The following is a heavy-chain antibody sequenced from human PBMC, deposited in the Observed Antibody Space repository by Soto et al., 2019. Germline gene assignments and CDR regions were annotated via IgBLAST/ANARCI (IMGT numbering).Heavy chain of an antibody. Sequence: PSETLSLTCTVSGGSISDSNDHWSWIRQPPGKGLEWIGYIYYSGSTNYNPPLKSRVTISVDTSKNQFSLKLSSVTAADTAVYYCARHEQVRYYFDYWGQGTLVTVSS. V-gene: IGHV4-61*05. J-gene: IGHJ4*02. D-gene: IGHD3-10*01. CDR3: ARHEQVRYYFDY. CDR2: IYYSGST. CDR1: GGSISDSNDH.